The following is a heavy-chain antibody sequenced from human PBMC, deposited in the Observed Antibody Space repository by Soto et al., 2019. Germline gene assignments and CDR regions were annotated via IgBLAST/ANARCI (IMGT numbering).Heavy chain of an antibody. J-gene: IGHJ4*02. CDR3: AHRYGGNYYSWFFDS. D-gene: IGHD1-26*01. V-gene: IGHV2-5*01. CDR2: ISWKDDT. Sequence: QITLKESGPTLVKPTQALTMTCTYSGLSLTTSGAGVGWIRQPPGKALERLALISWKDDTRYNPGLERRLTITKTTSKNLVIRTLNNMDPVETATYFCAHRYGGNYYSWFFDSWGQGTLVTVSS. CDR1: GLSLTTSGAG.